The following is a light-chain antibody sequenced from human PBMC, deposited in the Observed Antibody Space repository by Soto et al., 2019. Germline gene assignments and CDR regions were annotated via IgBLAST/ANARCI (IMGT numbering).Light chain of an antibody. Sequence: DIQMTQSPSSLSASVGDRVTITCQASQAINDYLTWYQQKPGKAPKLLIYEASNLETGVPSRFSGSGSGTHFTFTISSLQPEDIATYYCQPYDNLPITFGQGTRLEIK. CDR3: QPYDNLPIT. V-gene: IGKV1-33*01. CDR2: EAS. J-gene: IGKJ5*01. CDR1: QAINDY.